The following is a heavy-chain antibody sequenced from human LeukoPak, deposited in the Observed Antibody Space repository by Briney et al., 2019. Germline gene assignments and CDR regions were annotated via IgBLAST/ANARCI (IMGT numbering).Heavy chain of an antibody. D-gene: IGHD6-19*01. CDR1: GGSISSYY. CDR3: AREKSSGWYGGDFDY. CDR2: IFYSGST. V-gene: IGHV4-59*01. J-gene: IGHJ4*02. Sequence: SETLSLTCTVSGGSISSYYWSWVRQPPGKGLEWVGYIFYSGSTNYNPSLKSRVTISEDTSKSQFSLNLSSVTAADTAVYYCAREKSSGWYGGDFDYWGQGTLVTVSS.